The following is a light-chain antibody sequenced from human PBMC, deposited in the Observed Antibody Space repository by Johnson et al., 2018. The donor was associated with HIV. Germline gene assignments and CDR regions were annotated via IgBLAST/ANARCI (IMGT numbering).Light chain of an antibody. J-gene: IGLJ1*01. CDR2: ENN. CDR1: SSNIESDY. CDR3: GTWDSSLSALYV. Sequence: QSVLTQPPSVSAAPGQKVDISCSGSSSNIESDYVSWYQQLPGTAPKLLIYENNKRPSGIPDRFSGSKSGTSATLAITGPQPGDEADYYCGTWDSSLSALYVFGTGTKVTVL. V-gene: IGLV1-51*01.